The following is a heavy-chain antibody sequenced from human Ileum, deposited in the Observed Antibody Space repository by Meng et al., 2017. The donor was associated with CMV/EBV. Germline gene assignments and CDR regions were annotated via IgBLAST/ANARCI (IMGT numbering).Heavy chain of an antibody. J-gene: IGHJ5*02. CDR3: ARAAARGVPVDL. D-gene: IGHD3-10*01. Sequence: SRPRLLHPSETRSLTCTVLGGSLSSYYWTWLRPPAGKGLEWIGRIHPTGTTDDNPSLRSRVSMSLDKSKNQFSLKLTSVTAADTAVYYCARAAARGVPVDLWGQGTLVTVSS. V-gene: IGHV4-4*07. CDR1: GGSLSSYY. CDR2: IHPTGTT.